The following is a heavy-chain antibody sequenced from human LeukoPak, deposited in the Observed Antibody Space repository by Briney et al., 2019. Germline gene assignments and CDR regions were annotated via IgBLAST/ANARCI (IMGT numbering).Heavy chain of an antibody. Sequence: GGSLRLSCAASGFTFSTYAMAWVRQAPGEGLEWVSEILASDGRTYYADSVKGRFTISRDNSKNTLYLQMTSLRAEDTAIYYCAKDQTPDSGWSFDYWGQGTLVTVSS. V-gene: IGHV3-23*01. CDR3: AKDQTPDSGWSFDY. J-gene: IGHJ4*02. CDR1: GFTFSTYA. D-gene: IGHD6-19*01. CDR2: ILASDGRT.